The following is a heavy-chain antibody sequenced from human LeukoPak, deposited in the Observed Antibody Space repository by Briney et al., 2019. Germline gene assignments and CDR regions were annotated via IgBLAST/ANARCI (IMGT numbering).Heavy chain of an antibody. D-gene: IGHD1/OR15-1a*01. J-gene: IGHJ3*01. CDR1: GFTFSSYA. CDR2: LPSGGGP. Sequence: PGGSLRLSCAASGFTFSSYAMNWVRQAPGRGLEWVSSLPSGGGPSYADSVKGRFTVSRDNSKNTLYLQMNSLRADDTAVYYCAKTITPFTTNWDNSPGAFDVWGQGTGVTVSS. CDR3: AKTITPFTTNWDNSPGAFDV. V-gene: IGHV3-23*01.